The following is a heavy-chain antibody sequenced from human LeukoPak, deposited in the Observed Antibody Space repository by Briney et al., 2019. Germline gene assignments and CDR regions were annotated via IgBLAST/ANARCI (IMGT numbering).Heavy chain of an antibody. CDR1: GFTLDDYA. CDR2: ISWDGGST. J-gene: IGHJ6*03. D-gene: IGHD3-10*01. Sequence: GGSLRLSCAASGFTLDDYAMHWVRQAPGKGLEWVSLISWDGGSTYYADSVKGRFTISRDNSKNSLYLQMNSLRAEDTALYYCAKNGQGGSGSYWFGYYYYYMDVWGKGTTVTVSS. CDR3: AKNGQGGSGSYWFGYYYYYMDV. V-gene: IGHV3-43D*03.